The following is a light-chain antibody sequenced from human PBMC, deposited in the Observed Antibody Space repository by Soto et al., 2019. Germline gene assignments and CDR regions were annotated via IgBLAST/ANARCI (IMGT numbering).Light chain of an antibody. J-gene: IGKJ4*01. CDR3: LHHYTFPLA. CDR1: QGINNY. Sequence: DIHMTQSAPAMSASVGYRFTITCRASQGINNYLVWFQQKPGRVPKRLISRASRLQPGVPSRFRGSGFGTEFTLTISSLQPEDFATYYCLHHYTFPLAFGGGTKVDIK. V-gene: IGKV1-17*03. CDR2: RAS.